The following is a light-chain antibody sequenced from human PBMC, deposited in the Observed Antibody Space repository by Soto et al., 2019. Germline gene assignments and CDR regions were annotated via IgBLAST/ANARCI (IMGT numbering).Light chain of an antibody. Sequence: IVMTQSPATVSVSPGERVTLSCRASQRVSSNLAWYQQKPGQAPRLLIYGASTRATDIPVRFSGSGSGTEFTLTISSLQSEDFAVYYCQQYNDWPRTFGQGTKVDIK. CDR2: GAS. CDR1: QRVSSN. CDR3: QQYNDWPRT. V-gene: IGKV3-15*01. J-gene: IGKJ1*01.